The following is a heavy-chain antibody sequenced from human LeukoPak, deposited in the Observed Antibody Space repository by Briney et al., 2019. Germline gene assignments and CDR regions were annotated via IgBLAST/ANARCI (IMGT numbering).Heavy chain of an antibody. Sequence: ASVKVSCKASGYTFTGYYMHWVRQAPGQGLEWMGWINPNSGGTNYAQKFQGWVTITRDTSISTAYMELSRLRSDDTAVYYCAREINESGQQLAPILGDVGYYGMDVWGQGTTVTVSS. J-gene: IGHJ6*02. V-gene: IGHV1-2*04. D-gene: IGHD6-13*01. CDR3: AREINESGQQLAPILGDVGYYGMDV. CDR2: INPNSGGT. CDR1: GYTFTGYY.